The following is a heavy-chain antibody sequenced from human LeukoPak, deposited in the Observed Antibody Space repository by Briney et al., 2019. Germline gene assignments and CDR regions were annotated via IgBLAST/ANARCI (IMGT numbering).Heavy chain of an antibody. CDR3: ARDDDGPAY. J-gene: IGHJ4*02. D-gene: IGHD3-16*01. Sequence: GGSLRLSCAASGFTSSSHWMSWVRQAPGKGLEWVANIKQDGSEKYYVDSVKGRFTISRDNAKNSLYLQMNSLRAEDTAVYYCARDDDGPAYWGQGTLVTVSS. V-gene: IGHV3-7*01. CDR1: GFTSSSHW. CDR2: IKQDGSEK.